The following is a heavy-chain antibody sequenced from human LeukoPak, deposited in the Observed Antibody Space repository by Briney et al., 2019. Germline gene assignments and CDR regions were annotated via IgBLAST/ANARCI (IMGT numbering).Heavy chain of an antibody. D-gene: IGHD4-17*01. J-gene: IGHJ4*02. CDR2: IYYSGST. CDR1: GGSISSYY. Sequence: SETLSLTSTVSGGSISSYYWSWIRQPPGKGLEWIGYIYYSGSTNYNPSLKSRVTISVDTSKNQFSLKLSSVTAADTAVYYCARDGYGDGEFDYWGQGTLVTVSS. CDR3: ARDGYGDGEFDY. V-gene: IGHV4-59*01.